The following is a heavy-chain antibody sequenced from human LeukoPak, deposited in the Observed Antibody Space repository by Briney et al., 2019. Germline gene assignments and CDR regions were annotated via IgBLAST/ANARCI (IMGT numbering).Heavy chain of an antibody. J-gene: IGHJ5*02. D-gene: IGHD1-14*01. CDR2: VEDTGREK. Sequence: GGSLCLSCVASVFTLWTYGMSWVRSAPRQGLDWVANVEDTGREKNSADAVKGRFTVSRDNAKSSMYLQMNSLRAEDTAVYFCARDIPRGARYFDLWGHGTLVTVSS. V-gene: IGHV3-7*01. CDR3: ARDIPRGARYFDL. CDR1: VFTLWTYG.